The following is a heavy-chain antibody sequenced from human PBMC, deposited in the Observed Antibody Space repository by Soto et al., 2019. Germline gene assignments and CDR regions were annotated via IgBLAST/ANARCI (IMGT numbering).Heavy chain of an antibody. CDR2: TSYDGTKK. Sequence: QVQLVESGGGVVQPGRSLRISCAASGFTFGSYAMQWVRQAPGKGLEWVAVTSYDGTKKYHADSVKDRFTISRDNSKNTLYLQMNSLRVEDKAVYFCWRGVYSRNWDSGRLHGMDVWGQGTTVTVSS. V-gene: IGHV3-30*04. CDR1: GFTFGSYA. D-gene: IGHD6-13*01. CDR3: WRGVYSRNWDSGRLHGMDV. J-gene: IGHJ6*02.